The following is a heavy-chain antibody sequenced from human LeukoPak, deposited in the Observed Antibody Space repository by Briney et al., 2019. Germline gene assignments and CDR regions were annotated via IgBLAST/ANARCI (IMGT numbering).Heavy chain of an antibody. Sequence: SETLSLTCTVSGGSISSGGYYWSWIRQHPGKGLELIGYSYSSGSAYYNPSLKSRVTISLDTSENQFSLKLSSVTAADTAVYYCARGGGRGMDVWGQGTTVTVSS. CDR3: ARGGGRGMDV. J-gene: IGHJ6*02. CDR2: SYSSGSA. CDR1: GGSISSGGYY. D-gene: IGHD2-15*01. V-gene: IGHV4-31*03.